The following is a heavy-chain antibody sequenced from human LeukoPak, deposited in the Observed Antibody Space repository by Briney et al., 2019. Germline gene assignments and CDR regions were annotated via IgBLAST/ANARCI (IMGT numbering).Heavy chain of an antibody. Sequence: GGSLRLSCAASGFTVSSNYMSWVRQAPGKGLEWVSVIYSGGSTYYADPVKGRFTISSDNSKNTLYLQMNSLRAEDTAVYYCARVKGGTRFDYWGQGTLVTVSS. V-gene: IGHV3-53*01. J-gene: IGHJ4*02. CDR3: ARVKGGTRFDY. CDR2: IYSGGST. CDR1: GFTVSSNY. D-gene: IGHD2-8*01.